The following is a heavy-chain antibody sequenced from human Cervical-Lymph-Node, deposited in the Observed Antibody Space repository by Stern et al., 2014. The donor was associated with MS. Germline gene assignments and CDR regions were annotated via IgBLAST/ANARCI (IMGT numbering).Heavy chain of an antibody. J-gene: IGHJ3*02. V-gene: IGHV1-8*01. CDR1: GYTFTTSH. CDR2: MNPKSGNT. D-gene: IGHD2-15*01. Sequence: DQLVQSGAEVKKPGASVKVSCKASGYTFTTSHVDWVRQATGQGLEWVGWMNPKSGNTGYAEKFQGRVTMTRNTSISTAYMELTNLRSEDTAVYYCAARAASSRHDASDIWGQGTMVIVSS. CDR3: AARAASSRHDASDI.